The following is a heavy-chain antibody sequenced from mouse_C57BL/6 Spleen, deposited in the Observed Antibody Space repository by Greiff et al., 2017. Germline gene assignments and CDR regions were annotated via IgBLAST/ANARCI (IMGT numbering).Heavy chain of an antibody. V-gene: IGHV1-22*01. Sequence: VQLQQSGPELVKPGASVKMSCKASGYTFTDYNMHWVKQSHGKSLEWIGYINPNNGGTSYNQKFKGKATLTVNKSSSTAYMELRSLTSEDSAVYYCARGGPDSSGYVDYWGQGTTLTVSS. CDR1: GYTFTDYN. CDR3: ARGGPDSSGYVDY. J-gene: IGHJ2*01. D-gene: IGHD3-2*02. CDR2: INPNNGGT.